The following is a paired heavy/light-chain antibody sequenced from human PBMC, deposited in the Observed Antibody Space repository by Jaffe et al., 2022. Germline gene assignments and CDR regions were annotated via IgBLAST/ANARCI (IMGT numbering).Heavy chain of an antibody. Sequence: EVQLLESGGGLVQPGGSLRLSCAASGFTFSSYAMSWVRQAPGKGLEWVSAISGSGGSTYYADSVKGRFTISRDNSKNTLYLQMNSLRAEDTAVYYCAKVGGHCSGGSCYLYYYYYMDVWGKGTTVTVSS. V-gene: IGHV3-23*01. CDR1: GFTFSSYA. CDR2: ISGSGGST. D-gene: IGHD2-15*01. J-gene: IGHJ6*03. CDR3: AKVGGHCSGGSCYLYYYYYMDV.
Light chain of an antibody. J-gene: IGKJ4*01. V-gene: IGKV3-11*01. CDR1: QSVSSY. CDR2: DAS. CDR3: QQGGT. Sequence: EIVLTQSPATLSLSPGERATLSCRASQSVSSYLAWYQQKPGQAPRLLIYDASNRATGIPARFSGSGSGTDFTLTISSLEPEDFAVYYCQQGGTFGGGTKVEIK.